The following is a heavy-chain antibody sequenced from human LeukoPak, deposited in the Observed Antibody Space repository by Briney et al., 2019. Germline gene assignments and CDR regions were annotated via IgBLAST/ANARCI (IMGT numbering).Heavy chain of an antibody. CDR2: ISSSSSYI. CDR3: ARDIDNGDYVVY. V-gene: IGHV3-21*04. D-gene: IGHD4-17*01. CDR1: GFTLSSYG. J-gene: IGHJ4*02. Sequence: PGGSLRLSCAASGFTLSSYGMNWVRQAPGKGLEWVSFISSSSSYIYYADSVKGRFTISRDNAKNSLYLQMNSLRAEDTAVYYCARDIDNGDYVVYWGQGTLVTVSS.